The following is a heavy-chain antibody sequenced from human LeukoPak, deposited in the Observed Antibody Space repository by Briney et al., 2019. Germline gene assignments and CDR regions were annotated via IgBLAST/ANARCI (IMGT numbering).Heavy chain of an antibody. CDR3: VKGDVTTSGYYYGMDA. D-gene: IGHD4-11*01. CDR1: GFTFSSYA. J-gene: IGHJ6*02. CDR2: ISSNGGST. Sequence: GGSLRLSCSASGFTFSSYAMHWVRQAPGKGLEYVSAISSNGGSTYYADSVKGRFTISRDNSKNTLYLQMSSLRAEDTAVYYCVKGDVTTSGYYYGMDAWGQGTTVTVSS. V-gene: IGHV3-64D*06.